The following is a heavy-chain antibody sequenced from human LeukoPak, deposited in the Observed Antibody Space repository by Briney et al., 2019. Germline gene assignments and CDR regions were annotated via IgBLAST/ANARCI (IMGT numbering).Heavy chain of an antibody. CDR1: GGSINNYY. Sequence: SETLSLTCTVSGGSINNYYWSWIRQPAGKGLEWIGLIYSSGSTSYNPSLKSRVTMSVDTSKKQFSLRLSSVTAADTAVYYCAKAPVTTCSGAYCYPFDYWGQGTLVTVSS. V-gene: IGHV4-4*07. J-gene: IGHJ4*02. D-gene: IGHD2-15*01. CDR3: AKAPVTTCSGAYCYPFDY. CDR2: IYSSGST.